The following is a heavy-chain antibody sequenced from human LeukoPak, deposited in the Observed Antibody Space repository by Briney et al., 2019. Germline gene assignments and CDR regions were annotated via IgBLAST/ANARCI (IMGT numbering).Heavy chain of an antibody. V-gene: IGHV3-30*18. D-gene: IGHD3-10*01. CDR2: ISYDGSNK. CDR3: AKDQSAAAYYYGSGSLDY. J-gene: IGHJ4*02. CDR1: GFTFSSYG. Sequence: PGGSLRLSCAASGFTFSSYGMHWVRQAPGKGLEWVAVISYDGSNKYYADSVKGRFTISRDNSKNTLYLQMNSLRAEDTAVYYCAKDQSAAAYYYGSGSLDYWSQGTLVTVSS.